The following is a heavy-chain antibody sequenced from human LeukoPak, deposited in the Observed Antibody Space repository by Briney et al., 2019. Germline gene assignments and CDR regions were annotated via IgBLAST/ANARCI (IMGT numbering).Heavy chain of an antibody. Sequence: GGSLRLSCAASGFTFSSYAMSWVRQAPGKGLEWVSAISGSGGSTYYAGSVKGRFTISRDNSKNTLYLQMNSLRAEDTAVYYCAKWAAAKKEYYYYYYGMDVWGQGTTVTVSS. V-gene: IGHV3-23*01. CDR1: GFTFSSYA. J-gene: IGHJ6*02. D-gene: IGHD6-13*01. CDR3: AKWAAAKKEYYYYYYGMDV. CDR2: ISGSGGST.